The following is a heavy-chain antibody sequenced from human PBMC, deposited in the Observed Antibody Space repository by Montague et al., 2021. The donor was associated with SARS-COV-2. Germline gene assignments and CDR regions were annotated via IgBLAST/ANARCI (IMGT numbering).Heavy chain of an antibody. CDR3: ARAQNTCFIANCVNYFEV. Sequence: SETLSLTCEVSGGSISSYYWSWIRQSPGKGLEWIFYVHYTGSTKYNPSLKTRVTLSLDTPKKHCSLKLKSVTAADTAVYYCARAQNTCFIANCVNYFEVWGLGALVTVSS. CDR1: GGSISSYY. J-gene: IGHJ4*02. CDR2: VHYTGST. V-gene: IGHV4-59*01. D-gene: IGHD1-1*01.